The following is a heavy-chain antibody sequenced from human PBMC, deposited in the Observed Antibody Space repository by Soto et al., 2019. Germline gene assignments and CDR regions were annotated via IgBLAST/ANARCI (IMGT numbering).Heavy chain of an antibody. J-gene: IGHJ6*02. Sequence: GGSLRLSCAASGFTFSSYGMHWVRQAPGKGLEWVAVIWYDGSNKYYADSVKGRFAISRDNSKNTLYLQMNSLRAEDTAVYYCARALNSGYDNYYYYGMDVWGQGTTVTVSS. CDR3: ARALNSGYDNYYYYGMDV. CDR1: GFTFSSYG. V-gene: IGHV3-33*01. D-gene: IGHD5-12*01. CDR2: IWYDGSNK.